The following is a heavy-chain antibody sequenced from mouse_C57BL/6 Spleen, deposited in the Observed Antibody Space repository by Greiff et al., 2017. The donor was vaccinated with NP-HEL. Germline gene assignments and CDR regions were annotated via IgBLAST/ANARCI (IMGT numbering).Heavy chain of an antibody. D-gene: IGHD1-1*01. CDR3: ARYYGSNYFDY. CDR2: INPSNGGT. J-gene: IGHJ2*01. V-gene: IGHV1-53*01. CDR1: GYTFTSYW. Sequence: ASGYTFTSYWMHWVKQRPGQGLEWIGNINPSNGGTNYNEKFKSKATLTVDKSSSTAYMQLSSLTSEDSAVYYCARYYGSNYFDYWGQGTTLTVSS.